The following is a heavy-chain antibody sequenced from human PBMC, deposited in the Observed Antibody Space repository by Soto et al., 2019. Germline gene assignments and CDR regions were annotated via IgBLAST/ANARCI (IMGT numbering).Heavy chain of an antibody. D-gene: IGHD3-3*01. CDR2: IYYSGST. CDR1: GGSISSYY. CDR3: ARVAAYYDFWSGYQSYYYYYYMDV. V-gene: IGHV4-59*01. Sequence: PSETLSLTCTVSGGSISSYYWSWIRQPPGKGLEWIGYIYYSGSTNCNPSLKSRVTISVDTSKNQFSLKLSSVTAADTAVYYCARVAAYYDFWSGYQSYYYYYYMDVWGKGTTVTVSS. J-gene: IGHJ6*03.